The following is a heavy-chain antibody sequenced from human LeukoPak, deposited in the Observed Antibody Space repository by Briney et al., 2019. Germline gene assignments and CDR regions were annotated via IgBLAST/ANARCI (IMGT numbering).Heavy chain of an antibody. V-gene: IGHV3-7*01. D-gene: IGHD3-16*02. CDR1: GFTFSSYW. J-gene: IGHJ4*02. CDR3: ARTGVDYDYVWGSYRGGWYFDY. Sequence: TGGSLRLSCAASGFTFSSYWMSWVRQAPGKGLEWVANIKQDGSEKYYVDSVKGRFTISRDNAKNSLYLQMNSLRAEDTAVYYCARTGVDYDYVWGSYRGGWYFDYWGQGTLVTVSS. CDR2: IKQDGSEK.